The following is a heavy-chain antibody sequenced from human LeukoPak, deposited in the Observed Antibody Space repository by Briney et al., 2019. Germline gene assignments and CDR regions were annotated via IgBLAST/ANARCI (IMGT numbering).Heavy chain of an antibody. Sequence: SETLSLTCTVSGGSISSSSYYWGWVRQSPETGLEWIGSIYYSGITYYNPSLKSRVTILIDTSKNQFSLKLSSVTAADTAVYYCARTSGYFFDYWGQGNLVTFSS. D-gene: IGHD3-10*01. CDR1: GGSISSSSYY. V-gene: IGHV4-39*07. CDR3: ARTSGYFFDY. J-gene: IGHJ4*02. CDR2: IYYSGIT.